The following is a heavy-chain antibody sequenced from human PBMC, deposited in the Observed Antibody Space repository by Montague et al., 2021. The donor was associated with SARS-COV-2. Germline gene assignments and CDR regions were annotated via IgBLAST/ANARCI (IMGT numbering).Heavy chain of an antibody. CDR2: IYSGGTVSYSGTT. Sequence: SETLSLTCSVSGDSIDTNGYYWDWIRQSPGKGLEWLGTIYSGGTVSYSGTTYYNPSLKSPVTISVDTYKNQFSLKLTSVTAADTAVYYCARGTRHDYGDFHYFDYWGQGALGNGSS. J-gene: IGHJ4*02. D-gene: IGHD4-17*01. CDR3: ARGTRHDYGDFHYFDY. CDR1: GDSIDTNGYY. V-gene: IGHV4-61*05.